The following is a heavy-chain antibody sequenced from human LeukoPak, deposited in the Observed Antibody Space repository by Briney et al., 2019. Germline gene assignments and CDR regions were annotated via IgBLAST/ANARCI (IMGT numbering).Heavy chain of an antibody. D-gene: IGHD2-2*01. CDR1: GGTFSSYA. V-gene: IGHV1-69*06. J-gene: IGHJ3*02. Sequence: PSVNVSCKASGGTFSSYAISWVRQAPGHGLEWMGGIIPIFGTANYAQKFQGRVTITADKSTSTAYMELSSLRSEDTAVYYCARGGRAYCSSTSCYGAFDIWGQGTMVTVSS. CDR2: IIPIFGTA. CDR3: ARGGRAYCSSTSCYGAFDI.